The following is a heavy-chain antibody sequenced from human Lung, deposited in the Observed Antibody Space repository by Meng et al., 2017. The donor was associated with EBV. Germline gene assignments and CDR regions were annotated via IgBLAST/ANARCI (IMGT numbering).Heavy chain of an antibody. J-gene: IGHJ4*02. CDR2: IRSKANNYAT. CDR3: TSRSY. CDR1: GFTFSGSA. V-gene: IGHV3-73*01. D-gene: IGHD3-10*01. Sequence: VQLVQSGGGVVQPGRSLRLSCAASGFTFSGSAMHWVRQASGKGLEWVGRIRSKANNYATSFGASVEGRFTISRDDSNNTAYLQMNSLKTEDTAVYYCTSRSYWGQGTLVTVPS.